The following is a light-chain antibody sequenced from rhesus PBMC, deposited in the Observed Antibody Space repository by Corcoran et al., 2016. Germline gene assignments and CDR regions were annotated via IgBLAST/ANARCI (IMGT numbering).Light chain of an antibody. J-gene: IGKJ4*01. V-gene: IGKV3-40*03. CDR1: ESVGSY. CDR3: QQYNDLLLT. Sequence: EIVMTQSPATLSLSPGETATLSCRASESVGSYLAWYQQKTGQAPKLRVHSSYFRATGIPDRYSGSGSRTEVTLTMSSLEPEDVGVYHCQQYNDLLLTFGGGTKVELK. CDR2: SSY.